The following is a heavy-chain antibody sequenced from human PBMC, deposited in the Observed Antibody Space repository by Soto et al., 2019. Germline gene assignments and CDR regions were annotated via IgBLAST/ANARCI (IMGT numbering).Heavy chain of an antibody. Sequence: VQLVESGGGLVKPGGSLRLSCAASGFTFSNAWMSWVRQAPGMGLEWVGRFKSKTDGGTTDYAAPVKGRFTISGDDSKNTLYLQMNSLKTEDTAMYYCTTLATGRFDGRGQGTLVTVSS. CDR1: GFTFSNAW. CDR3: TTLATGRFDG. J-gene: IGHJ4*02. D-gene: IGHD1-1*01. CDR2: FKSKTDGGTT. V-gene: IGHV3-15*01.